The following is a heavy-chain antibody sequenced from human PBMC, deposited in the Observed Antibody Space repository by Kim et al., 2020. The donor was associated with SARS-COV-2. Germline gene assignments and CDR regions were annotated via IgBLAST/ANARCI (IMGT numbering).Heavy chain of an antibody. Sequence: GGSLRLSCAASGFTFSSYEMNWVRQAPGKGLEWVSYISSSGSTIYYADSVKGRFTISRDNAKNSLYLQMNSLRAEDTAVYYCAGSDPRNWNDGGFDPWGQGTLVTVSS. CDR3: AGSDPRNWNDGGFDP. CDR2: ISSSGSTI. V-gene: IGHV3-48*03. D-gene: IGHD1-1*01. CDR1: GFTFSSYE. J-gene: IGHJ5*02.